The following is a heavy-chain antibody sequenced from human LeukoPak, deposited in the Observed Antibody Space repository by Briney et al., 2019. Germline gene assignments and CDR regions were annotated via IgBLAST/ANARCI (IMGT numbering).Heavy chain of an antibody. V-gene: IGHV1-69*05. Sequence: ASVKVSCKASGGTFSSYAISWVRQAPGQGLEWMGGIIPIFGTANYAQKFQGRVTITRDTSASTAYMELTSLRSEDTAVYYCARDVYGSGSYWGQGTLVTVSS. CDR3: ARDVYGSGSY. J-gene: IGHJ4*02. D-gene: IGHD3-10*01. CDR1: GGTFSSYA. CDR2: IIPIFGTA.